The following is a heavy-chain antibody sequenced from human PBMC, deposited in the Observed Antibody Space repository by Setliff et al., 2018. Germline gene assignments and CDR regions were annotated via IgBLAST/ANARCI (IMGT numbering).Heavy chain of an antibody. J-gene: IGHJ4*02. CDR3: LRIRLVPHGHS. CDR1: GGSITSGGGFY. V-gene: IGHV4-61*03. CDR2: FYHSGSM. D-gene: IGHD2-15*01. Sequence: ETLSLTCSVSGGSITSGGGFYWSWIRQPPGKGLEWIGYFYHSGSMNYNPSLKGRVTMSVDTSKNHFSLRLSSVAATDTAVYYCLRIRLVPHGHSWGQGTLVTVSS.